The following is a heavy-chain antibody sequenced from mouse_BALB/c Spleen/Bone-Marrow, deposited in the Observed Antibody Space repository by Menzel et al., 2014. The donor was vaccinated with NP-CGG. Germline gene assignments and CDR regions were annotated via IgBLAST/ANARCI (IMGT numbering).Heavy chain of an antibody. CDR1: GFNIKDTY. V-gene: IGHV14-3*02. Sequence: VQLKQSGAELVKPRASVKLSCTASGFNIKDTYMHWVKQRPEQGLEWIGRIDPANGNTKYDPKFQGKATITADTSSNTAYLQLSSLTSEDTAVYYCAGFGITKEEGYYYAMDYWGQGTSVTVSS. CDR3: AGFGITKEEGYYYAMDY. CDR2: IDPANGNT. J-gene: IGHJ4*01. D-gene: IGHD2-4*01.